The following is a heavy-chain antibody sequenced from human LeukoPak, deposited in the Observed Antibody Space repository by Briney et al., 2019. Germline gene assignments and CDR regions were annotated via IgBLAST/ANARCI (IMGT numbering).Heavy chain of an antibody. Sequence: PETLSLTCTVSGGSISSYYWSWIRQPAGKGLEWIGRIYTSGSTNYNPSLKSRVTMSVDTSKNQFSLKLSSVTAADTAVYYCARYSGYDIWDAFDIWGQGTMVTVSS. CDR2: IYTSGST. J-gene: IGHJ3*02. CDR3: ARYSGYDIWDAFDI. D-gene: IGHD5-12*01. V-gene: IGHV4-4*07. CDR1: GGSISSYY.